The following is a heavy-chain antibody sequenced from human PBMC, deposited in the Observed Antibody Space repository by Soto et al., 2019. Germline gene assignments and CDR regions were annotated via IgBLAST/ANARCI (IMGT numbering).Heavy chain of an antibody. CDR1: GYTLTELS. CDR3: ATIPASSGWLEGPYYFDY. D-gene: IGHD6-19*01. Sequence: QVQLVQSGAEVKKPGASVKVSCKVSGYTLTELSMHWVRQAPGKGLELMGGFDPEDGETIYEQKFQGRVTMTEDTSTDTAYMELRSLRSEDTAVYYCATIPASSGWLEGPYYFDYWGQGTLVTVSS. V-gene: IGHV1-24*01. CDR2: FDPEDGET. J-gene: IGHJ4*02.